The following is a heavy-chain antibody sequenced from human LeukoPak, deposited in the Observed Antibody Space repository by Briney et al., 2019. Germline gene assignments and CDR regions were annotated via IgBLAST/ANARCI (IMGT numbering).Heavy chain of an antibody. CDR2: IKQDGSEK. CDR3: ARGDAYDSYPYYYYGMDV. Sequence: PGGSLRLSCAASGFTFSSYWMSWVRQAPGKGLEWVANIKQDGSEKYYVDSVKGRFTVSRDNAKNSLYLQMNSLRAEDTAVYYCARGDAYDSYPYYYYGMDVWGQGTTVTVSS. CDR1: GFTFSSYW. V-gene: IGHV3-7*01. D-gene: IGHD3-22*01. J-gene: IGHJ6*02.